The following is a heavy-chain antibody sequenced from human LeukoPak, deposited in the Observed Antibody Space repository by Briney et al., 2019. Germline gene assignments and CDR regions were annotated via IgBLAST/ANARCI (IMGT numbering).Heavy chain of an antibody. CDR1: GFTFSSYA. CDR2: ISYDGSNK. Sequence: GGSLRLSCAASGFTFSSYAMHWVRQAPGKGLEWVAVISYDGSNKYYADSVKGRFTISRDNSKNTLYLQMNSLRAEDTAVYYCARRGVLWFGELFYYGMDVWGQGTTVTVSS. V-gene: IGHV3-30-3*01. CDR3: ARRGVLWFGELFYYGMDV. D-gene: IGHD3-10*01. J-gene: IGHJ6*02.